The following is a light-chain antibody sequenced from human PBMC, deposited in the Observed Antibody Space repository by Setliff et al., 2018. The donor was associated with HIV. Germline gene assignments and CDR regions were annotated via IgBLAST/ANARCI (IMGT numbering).Light chain of an antibody. CDR2: EVS. Sequence: QSALTQPASVSGSPGQSITISCTGTSRDVGGYNYVSWYQQHPGKAPKLMIYEVSNRPSGVSNRFSGSKSGNTASLTISGLQAEDEADYYCSSYTSSGTYVFGTGTKVTVL. CDR3: SSYTSSGTYV. CDR1: SRDVGGYNY. V-gene: IGLV2-14*01. J-gene: IGLJ1*01.